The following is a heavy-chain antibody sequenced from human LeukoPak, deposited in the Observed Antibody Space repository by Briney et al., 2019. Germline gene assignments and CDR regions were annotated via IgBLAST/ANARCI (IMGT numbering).Heavy chain of an antibody. D-gene: IGHD5-18*01. V-gene: IGHV1-8*01. J-gene: IGHJ4*02. Sequence: ASVKVSCKASGYTFTSYDITWVRQATGQGLEWMGWMNPDSGNTGYAQKFQGRVTMTRNTSISTAYMELSSLRSEDTAVYYCARGLSQDTAMLFDYWGQGTLVTVSS. CDR3: ARGLSQDTAMLFDY. CDR2: MNPDSGNT. CDR1: GYTFTSYD.